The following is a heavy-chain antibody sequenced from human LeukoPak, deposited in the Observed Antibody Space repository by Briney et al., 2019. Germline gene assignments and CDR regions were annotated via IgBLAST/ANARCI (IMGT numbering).Heavy chain of an antibody. Sequence: SETLSLTCTVSGGSISSYYWSWIRKPPGKGLEWIGDIYYSGSTNYTPTLKSRDTLSVDTSKTHCSLKLSSVTAADTAVYYCARSRLGSDYIDYWGQGTLVTVSS. CDR3: ARSRLGSDYIDY. J-gene: IGHJ4*02. V-gene: IGHV4-59*01. CDR2: IYYSGST. D-gene: IGHD6-19*01. CDR1: GGSISSYY.